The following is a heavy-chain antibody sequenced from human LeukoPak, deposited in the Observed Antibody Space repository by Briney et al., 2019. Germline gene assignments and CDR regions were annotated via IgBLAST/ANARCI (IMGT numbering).Heavy chain of an antibody. CDR1: GGSISSGGYY. V-gene: IGHV4-31*03. CDR3: ARVIFGVVIDY. J-gene: IGHJ4*02. CDR2: IYYSGST. D-gene: IGHD3-3*01. Sequence: PSETLSLTCTVSGGSISSGGYYWSWIRQHPGKGLEWIGYIYYSGSTYYNPSLKSRVTISVDTSKNQFSLKLSSVTAADTAVYYCARVIFGVVIDYWGQGALVTVSS.